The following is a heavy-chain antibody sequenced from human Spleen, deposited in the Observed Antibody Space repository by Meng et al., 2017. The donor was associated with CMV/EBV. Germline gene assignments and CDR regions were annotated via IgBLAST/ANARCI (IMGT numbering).Heavy chain of an antibody. CDR3: ARGDSTNGVDY. J-gene: IGHJ4*02. Sequence: SETLSLTCTVSGGSISSSSYYWGWIRQPPGKGLEWIGSIYYSGSTYYNPSLKSRVTISVDTSKNQFSLKLSSVTAADTAVYYCARGDSTNGVDYWGQGTLVTVSS. CDR1: GGSISSSSYY. D-gene: IGHD4-11*01. CDR2: IYYSGST. V-gene: IGHV4-39*01.